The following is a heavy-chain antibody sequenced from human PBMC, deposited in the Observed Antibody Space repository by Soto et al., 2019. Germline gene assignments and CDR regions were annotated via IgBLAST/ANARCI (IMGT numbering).Heavy chain of an antibody. CDR2: IATYNSNR. J-gene: IGHJ5*02. D-gene: IGHD3-10*01. CDR1: GDTFTNFG. CDR3: ARVVRGVVNWFDP. Sequence: HLVQSGPEVKKPGASITVSCKTSGDTFTNFGFSWVRQAPGQGLEWMGWIATYNSNRNYAQKFQGRLTLTTDTSTSTAYMELKNLGYDDTAVYYCARVVRGVVNWFDPWGQGTLVTVSS. V-gene: IGHV1-18*01.